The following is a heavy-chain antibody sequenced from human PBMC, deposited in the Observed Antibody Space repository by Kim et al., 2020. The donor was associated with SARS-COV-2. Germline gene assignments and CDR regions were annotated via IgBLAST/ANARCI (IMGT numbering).Heavy chain of an antibody. D-gene: IGHD6-6*01. CDR3: AKGLGYRQLVNLQH. V-gene: IGHV3-30*05. J-gene: IGHJ1*01. Sequence: ADCVKGRYTHSRDHSKNTLYLQMNSLRAEGTAVYYCAKGLGYRQLVNLQHWGQGTLLTVSS.